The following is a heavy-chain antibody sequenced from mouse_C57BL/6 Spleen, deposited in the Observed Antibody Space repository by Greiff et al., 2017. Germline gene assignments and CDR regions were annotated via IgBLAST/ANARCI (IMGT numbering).Heavy chain of an antibody. D-gene: IGHD2-4*01. CDR2: IDPNSGGN. Sequence: QVQLQQPGAELVKPGASVKLSCKASGYTFTSYWMHWVKQRPGRGLEWIGRIDPNSGGNKYNEKFKSKATLTVDKPSSTAYMQLISLTSEDSAIYFCARWSDYASMDYWGQGTSVTVSS. CDR1: GYTFTSYW. J-gene: IGHJ4*01. CDR3: ARWSDYASMDY. V-gene: IGHV1-72*01.